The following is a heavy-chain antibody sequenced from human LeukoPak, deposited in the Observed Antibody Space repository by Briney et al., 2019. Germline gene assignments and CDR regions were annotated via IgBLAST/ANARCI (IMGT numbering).Heavy chain of an antibody. J-gene: IGHJ4*02. V-gene: IGHV6-1*01. D-gene: IGHD1-26*01. CDR1: GDSVSSNSAA. Sequence: SQTLSLTCAISGDSVSSNSAAWNWIRQSPSRGLEWLGRTCYRSKWYNDYAVSVKSRITINPDTSKNQFSLQLNSVTPEDTAVCYCARARLESGSYYVHYWGQGTLVTVSS. CDR2: TCYRSKWYN. CDR3: ARARLESGSYYVHY.